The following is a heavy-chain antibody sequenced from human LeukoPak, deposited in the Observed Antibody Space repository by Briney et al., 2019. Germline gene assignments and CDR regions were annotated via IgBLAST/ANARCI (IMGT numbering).Heavy chain of an antibody. Sequence: ASVKVSCKASGYTFTSYYMHWVRQAPGQGLEWMGIINPIGGSTSYAQKFQGRVTMTRDTSTSTVYMELSSLRSEDTAVYYCARGSYGSGSYLVKDGDYWGQGTLATVSS. D-gene: IGHD3-10*01. J-gene: IGHJ4*02. CDR1: GYTFTSYY. V-gene: IGHV1-46*01. CDR2: INPIGGST. CDR3: ARGSYGSGSYLVKDGDY.